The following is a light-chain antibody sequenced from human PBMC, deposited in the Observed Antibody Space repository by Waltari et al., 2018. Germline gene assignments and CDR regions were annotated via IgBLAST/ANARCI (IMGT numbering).Light chain of an antibody. CDR1: SNDVGGYKS. J-gene: IGLJ2*01. V-gene: IGLV2-14*01. Sequence: QSALTQPASVSGSPGQSVTIFCAGTSNDVGGYKSVSWDQEHPGQAPGVIIYDVSDRPSGVSDRFSGSKSGNPASLTISGLQAEDEADYYCSSQSSNDVVLFGGGTKLTVL. CDR3: SSQSSNDVVL. CDR2: DVS.